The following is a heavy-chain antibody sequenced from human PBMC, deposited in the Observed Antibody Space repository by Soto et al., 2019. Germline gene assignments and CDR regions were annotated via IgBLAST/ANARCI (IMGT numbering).Heavy chain of an antibody. J-gene: IGHJ6*02. CDR2: FDPEDGET. Sequence: QVQLVQSGAEVKKPRASVKVSCKVSGYTLTELSMHWVRQAPGKGLEWMGGFDPEDGETIYAQKFQDRVTMTVDTRTANAYKELSSLGSEETAVYCCATEDPNNYGLDGGEYYYGMDVWGQGTTVTVSS. D-gene: IGHD4-17*01. V-gene: IGHV1-24*01. CDR3: ATEDPNNYGLDGGEYYYGMDV. CDR1: GYTLTELS.